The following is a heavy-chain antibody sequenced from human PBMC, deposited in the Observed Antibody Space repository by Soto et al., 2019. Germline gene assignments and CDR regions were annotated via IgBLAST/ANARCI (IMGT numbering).Heavy chain of an antibody. CDR2: INPSHSTT. D-gene: IGHD6-13*01. CDR3: VRGSSNWLWYFDL. V-gene: IGHV1-46*03. J-gene: IGHJ2*01. CDR1: GYTFTSNY. Sequence: QVHLVQSGAEVKEPGASVKLSCKASGYTFTSNYLYWVRQAPGQGLEWMGMINPSHSTTTYARNFEGRVTMTRDTSTSTIYMKVTRLSSEDTAVYYCVRGSSNWLWYFDLWGRGTLVTVSS.